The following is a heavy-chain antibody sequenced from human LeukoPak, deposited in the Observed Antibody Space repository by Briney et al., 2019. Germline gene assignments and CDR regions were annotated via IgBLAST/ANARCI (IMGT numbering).Heavy chain of an antibody. CDR1: SGSIRNYY. Sequence: PSDTLSLPCSVSSGSIRNYYWSRITQPPGKGLEGIGYIYYTGSTNYNPSLKSRVIISVDTSKNQFSLKLSSVTAADTAVYYCARRAARLSYYYYMDVWGKGTTVTVSS. CDR3: ARRAARLSYYYYMDV. CDR2: IYYTGST. D-gene: IGHD6-6*01. V-gene: IGHV4-59*07. J-gene: IGHJ6*03.